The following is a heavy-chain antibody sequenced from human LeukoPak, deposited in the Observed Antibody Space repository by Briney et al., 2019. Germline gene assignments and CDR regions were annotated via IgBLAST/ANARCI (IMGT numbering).Heavy chain of an antibody. CDR1: GFTFSSYW. J-gene: IGHJ4*02. D-gene: IGHD5-24*01. Sequence: GGSLRLSCAASGFTFSSYWMSWVRQAPVKGLEWVANIKQDGSEKYYVDSVKGRFTISRDNAKNSLYLQMNSLRAEDTAVYYCARDPLSEIKIFDYWGQGTLVTVSS. V-gene: IGHV3-7*01. CDR3: ARDPLSEIKIFDY. CDR2: IKQDGSEK.